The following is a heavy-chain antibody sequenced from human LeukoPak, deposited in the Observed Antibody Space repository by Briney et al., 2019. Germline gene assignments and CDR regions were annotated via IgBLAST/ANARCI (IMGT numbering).Heavy chain of an antibody. Sequence: GGSLRLSCAASGFTFSSSVMSWVRQSPGKGLEWVSSISDSDYNTYHADSVKGRFTISRDSSRNSMYLQMNSLRAEDTAVYYCARGGGYYPIDYWGQGTPVTVSS. J-gene: IGHJ4*02. V-gene: IGHV3-23*01. CDR2: ISDSDYNT. CDR1: GFTFSSSV. D-gene: IGHD1-26*01. CDR3: ARGGGYYPIDY.